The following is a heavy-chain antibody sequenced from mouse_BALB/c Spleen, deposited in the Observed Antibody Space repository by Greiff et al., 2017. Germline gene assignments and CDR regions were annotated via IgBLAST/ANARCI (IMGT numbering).Heavy chain of an antibody. CDR3: TRSSETWLAY. D-gene: IGHD6-1*01. CDR1: GYTFTSYY. J-gene: IGHJ3*01. CDR2: INPSNGGT. Sequence: VQLQQSGAELVKPGASVKLSCKASGYTFTSYYMYWVKQRPGQGLEWIGEINPSNGGTNFNEKFKSKSTLTVDKSSSTAYMQLSSLTSEDSAVSYCTRSSETWLAYWGQGTLVTVSA. V-gene: IGHV1S81*02.